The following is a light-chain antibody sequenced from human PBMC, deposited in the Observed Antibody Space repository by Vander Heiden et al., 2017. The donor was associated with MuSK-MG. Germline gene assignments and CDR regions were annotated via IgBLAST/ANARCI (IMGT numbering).Light chain of an antibody. J-gene: IGLJ3*02. Sequence: NFMLTQPPSVSESPGKTITISCTRKSGNIASNYVQWYQQRPGSAPSIVICEDKQRPAGVPDRFSGSIDRSSNSASLTISGLKIDDEADYYCQSYDSSNVVFGGGTKVTVL. CDR3: QSYDSSNVV. CDR1: SGNIASNY. V-gene: IGLV6-57*03. CDR2: EDK.